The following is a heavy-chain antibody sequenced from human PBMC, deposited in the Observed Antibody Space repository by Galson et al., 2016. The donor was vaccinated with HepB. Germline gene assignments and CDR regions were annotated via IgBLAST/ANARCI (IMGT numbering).Heavy chain of an antibody. J-gene: IGHJ4*02. CDR1: GGSVSSGGYY. V-gene: IGHV4-61*08. CDR3: ASPIHLWALEY. CDR2: ILYSGNT. Sequence: TLSLTCTVSGGSVSSGGYYWSWVRQPPGKALEWIGYILYSGNTNYNPSLWSRVTISLDTSRNQFSLNLRSVTAADTAVYYCASPIHLWALEYWGQGTLVTVSS. D-gene: IGHD5-18*01.